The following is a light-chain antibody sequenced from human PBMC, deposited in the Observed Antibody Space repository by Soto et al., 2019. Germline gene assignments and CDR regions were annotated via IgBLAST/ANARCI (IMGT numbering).Light chain of an antibody. Sequence: QSALAQPASVSGSPGQSITISCTGTSSDIGDYNYVYWYQQHPGKAPKLLIYDVSHRPSGVSNRFSGSKSGNTASLTISGLQAEDEADYFCSSYTTSSTPYVFGPGTKLTVL. V-gene: IGLV2-14*03. CDR3: SSYTTSSTPYV. CDR2: DVS. J-gene: IGLJ1*01. CDR1: SSDIGDYNY.